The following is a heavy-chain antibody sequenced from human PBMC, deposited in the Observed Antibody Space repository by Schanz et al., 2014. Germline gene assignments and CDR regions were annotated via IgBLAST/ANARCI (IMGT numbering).Heavy chain of an antibody. V-gene: IGHV3-23*04. Sequence: EVQLEESGGGLVKPGGSLKLSCAASRLNFNNAWMHWVRQAPGKGLEWVSGIGGSGDSTHYADSVKGRFIISRDNSMNTVYLQMNSLRSDDAAVYYCARAQGVIRLYYGVDVWGQGTTVTVSS. D-gene: IGHD3-10*01. CDR2: IGGSGDST. CDR3: ARAQGVIRLYYGVDV. CDR1: RLNFNNAW. J-gene: IGHJ6*02.